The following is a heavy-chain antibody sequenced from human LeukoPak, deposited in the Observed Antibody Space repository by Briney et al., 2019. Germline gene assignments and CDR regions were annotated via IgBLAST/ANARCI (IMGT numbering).Heavy chain of an antibody. J-gene: IGHJ3*02. CDR2: INWNGDSR. CDR3: ARDNAFDI. V-gene: IGHV3-20*04. Sequence: AGGSLRLSCTASGFKFDDYGMTWVRQAPGKGLEWVSDINWNGDSRGYAHSVRGRFTTYRDNSKNSLYLQMNSLRAEDTAVYYCARDNAFDIWGQGTMVTVSS. CDR1: GFKFDDYG.